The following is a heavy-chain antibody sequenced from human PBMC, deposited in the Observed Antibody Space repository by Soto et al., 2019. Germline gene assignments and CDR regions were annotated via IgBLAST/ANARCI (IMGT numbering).Heavy chain of an antibody. J-gene: IGHJ6*03. Sequence: GGSLRLSCAASGFTFSSYGMHWVRQAPGKGLEWVAVIWYDGSNKYYADSVKGRFTISRDNSKNTLYLQMNSLRAEDTAVYYCARDYPVNYGSGSYTVWRYYMDVWGKGTTVTVSS. D-gene: IGHD3-10*01. CDR3: ARDYPVNYGSGSYTVWRYYMDV. CDR2: IWYDGSNK. V-gene: IGHV3-33*01. CDR1: GFTFSSYG.